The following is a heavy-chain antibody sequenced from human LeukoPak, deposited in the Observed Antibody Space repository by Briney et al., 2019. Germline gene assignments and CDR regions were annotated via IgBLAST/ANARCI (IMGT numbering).Heavy chain of an antibody. Sequence: GGSLGLSCAASGFTFSSYWMSWVRQAPGKGLEWVANIKQDGSEKYYVDSVKGRFTISRDNAKNSLYLQMNSLRAEDTAVYYCARELWDILTGDYWYFDLWGRGTLVTVSS. D-gene: IGHD3-9*01. CDR2: IKQDGSEK. CDR1: GFTFSSYW. V-gene: IGHV3-7*01. CDR3: ARELWDILTGDYWYFDL. J-gene: IGHJ2*01.